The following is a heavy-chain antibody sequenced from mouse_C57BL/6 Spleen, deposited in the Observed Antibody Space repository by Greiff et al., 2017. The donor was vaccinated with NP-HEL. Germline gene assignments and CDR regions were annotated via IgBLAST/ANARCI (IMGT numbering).Heavy chain of an antibody. Sequence: VQLQQSDAELVKPGASVKISCKVSGYTFTDHTIHWMKQRPEQGLEWIGYIYPRDGSTKYNEKFKGKATSTADKSSSTAYMQLNSLTSEDSAGYFGARSRGSSPWFAYWGQGTLVTVSA. V-gene: IGHV1-78*01. J-gene: IGHJ3*01. CDR2: IYPRDGST. D-gene: IGHD1-1*01. CDR1: GYTFTDHT. CDR3: ARSRGSSPWFAY.